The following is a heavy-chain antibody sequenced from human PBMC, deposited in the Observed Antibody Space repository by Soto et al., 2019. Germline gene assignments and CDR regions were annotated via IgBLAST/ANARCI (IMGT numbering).Heavy chain of an antibody. J-gene: IGHJ6*02. CDR2: IKQDGSEK. D-gene: IGHD6-19*01. CDR1: GFTFSSYW. V-gene: IGHV3-7*01. CDR3: ARDGTGRSGWYFGGTYYYYGMDV. Sequence: EVQLVESGGGLVQPGGSLRLSCAASGFTFSSYWMSWVRQAPGKGLEWVANIKQDGSEKYYVDSVKGRFTISRDNAKNSLYLQMNSLRAEDTAVYYCARDGTGRSGWYFGGTYYYYGMDVWGQGTTVTVSS.